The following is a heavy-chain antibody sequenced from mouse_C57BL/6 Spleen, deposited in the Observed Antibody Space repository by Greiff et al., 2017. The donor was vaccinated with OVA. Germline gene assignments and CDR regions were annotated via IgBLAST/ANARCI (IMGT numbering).Heavy chain of an antibody. CDR3: TRCHDGRDGDY. D-gene: IGHD2-3*01. Sequence: VQLQQSGAELVRPGASDKLSCTASGFNIKDDYMHWVQQRPEQGLEWIGWIDPENGDTEYASKFQGKATISADTSSNTAYLQLSSLTSEDTAVYYCTRCHDGRDGDYWGQGTTLTVSS. CDR1: GFNIKDDY. V-gene: IGHV14-4*01. J-gene: IGHJ2*01. CDR2: IDPENGDT.